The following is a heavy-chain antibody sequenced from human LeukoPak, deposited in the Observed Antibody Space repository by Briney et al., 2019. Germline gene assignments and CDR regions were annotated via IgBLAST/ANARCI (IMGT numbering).Heavy chain of an antibody. CDR2: TYTSEST. CDR1: GGSISSGTYY. Sequence: SETLSLTCTVSGGSISSGTYYWSWIRQPAGKGLEWIGRTYTSESTTYNPSLKSRVTISVDTSKNQFSLKLSSVTAADTAVYYCARATAFFDIWGQGTMVTVSS. J-gene: IGHJ3*02. CDR3: ARATAFFDI. V-gene: IGHV4-61*02.